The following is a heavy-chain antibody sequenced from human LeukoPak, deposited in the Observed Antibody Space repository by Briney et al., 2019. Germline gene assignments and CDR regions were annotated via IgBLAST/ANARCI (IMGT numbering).Heavy chain of an antibody. CDR2: ISSSSSYI. CDR1: GFTFSSYS. V-gene: IGHV3-21*04. J-gene: IGHJ1*01. Sequence: PGGSLRLSCAASGFTFSSYSMNWVRQAPGKGLEWVSSISSSSSYIYYADSVKGRFTIPRDNAKNSLYLQMNSLRAEDTAVYYCAKDDDWGRYKHWGQGTLVTVSS. CDR3: AKDDDWGRYKH. D-gene: IGHD3-16*01.